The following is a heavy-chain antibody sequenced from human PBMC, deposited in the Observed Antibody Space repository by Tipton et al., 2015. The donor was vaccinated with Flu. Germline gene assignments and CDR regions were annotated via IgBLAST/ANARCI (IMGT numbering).Heavy chain of an antibody. D-gene: IGHD4-17*01. CDR1: GFTFNNYA. CDR2: VFSGGTT. J-gene: IGHJ4*02. Sequence: GSLRLSCAASGFTFNNYAMNWVRQAPGKGLEWVSLVFSGGTTRYADSVRGRFSMSRDISENTVSLQMNTLRPEDTAIYYCARGDPEVGYGDYLHDWGQGTLVVVSS. CDR3: ARGDPEVGYGDYLHD. V-gene: IGHV3-66*01.